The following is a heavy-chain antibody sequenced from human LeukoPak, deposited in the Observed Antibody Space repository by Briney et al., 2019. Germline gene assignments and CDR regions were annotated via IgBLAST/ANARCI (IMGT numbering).Heavy chain of an antibody. D-gene: IGHD1-14*01. CDR3: ASNPYYYYYMDV. J-gene: IGHJ6*03. Sequence: PGGSLRLSCAASGFTFSSYEMNWVRQAPGKGLEWVSYISSSGSTIYYADSVKGRFTISRDNAKNSLYLQMNSLRAEDTDVYYCASNPYYYYYMDVWGKGTTVTVSS. V-gene: IGHV3-48*03. CDR1: GFTFSSYE. CDR2: ISSSGSTI.